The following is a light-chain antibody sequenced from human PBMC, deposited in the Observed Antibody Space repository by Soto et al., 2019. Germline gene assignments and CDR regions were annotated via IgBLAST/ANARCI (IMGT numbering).Light chain of an antibody. V-gene: IGKV3-20*01. CDR3: QQYGYSQWT. Sequence: IVLTQSPGTLSLSPWERATLSCRASQSVSNNYLAWYQQKPGQAPRLLIYGASNRATGIPDRFSGSGSGTEFTLTISRLEPEDFAVYFCQQYGYSQWTFGQGTKVDIK. J-gene: IGKJ1*01. CDR2: GAS. CDR1: QSVSNNY.